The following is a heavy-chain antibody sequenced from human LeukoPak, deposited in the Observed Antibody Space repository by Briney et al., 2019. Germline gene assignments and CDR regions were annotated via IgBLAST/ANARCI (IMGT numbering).Heavy chain of an antibody. CDR1: GFTFNSYG. CDR2: IYFDGSNK. Sequence: GGFLRLSCAASGFTFNSYGMHWVRQAPGKGLEWVAVIYFDGSNKYYADSVKGRFTISRDNSKNTLYLQMNSLRAEDTAVYYCARDQTTVNVVPAATGSSYYYYYYGMDVWGQGTTVTVSS. D-gene: IGHD2-2*01. V-gene: IGHV3-33*01. CDR3: ARDQTTVNVVPAATGSSYYYYYYGMDV. J-gene: IGHJ6*02.